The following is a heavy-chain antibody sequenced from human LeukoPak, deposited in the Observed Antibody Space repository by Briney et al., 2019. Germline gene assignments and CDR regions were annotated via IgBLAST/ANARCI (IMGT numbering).Heavy chain of an antibody. CDR3: AKAGGRYFVWLCFDY. Sequence: HPGGSLRLSCAASGFTFGSYAMRWVRQAPGKGLEWVSAISGSGGSTYYADSAKGRFTISRDNSKNTLYLQMNSLRAEDTAVYYCAKAGGRYFVWLCFDYWGQGTLVTVSS. CDR1: GFTFGSYA. J-gene: IGHJ4*02. V-gene: IGHV3-23*01. CDR2: ISGSGGST. D-gene: IGHD3-9*01.